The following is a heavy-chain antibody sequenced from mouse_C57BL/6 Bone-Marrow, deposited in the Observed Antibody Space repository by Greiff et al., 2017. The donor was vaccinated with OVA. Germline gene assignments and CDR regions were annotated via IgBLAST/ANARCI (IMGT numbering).Heavy chain of an antibody. CDR2: ISDGGSYT. CDR1: GFTFSSYA. CDR3: ARGPPAAVGHFGY. D-gene: IGHD1-1*01. V-gene: IGHV5-4*01. J-gene: IGHJ2*02. Sequence: EVQLVESGGGLVKPGGSLKLSCAASGFTFSSYAMSWVRQTPEKRLEWVATISDGGSYTYYPENVKGRFTISRDNANNNLYLQMSHLKSEDTAMFYWARGPPAAVGHFGYWGQGTSLTVSS.